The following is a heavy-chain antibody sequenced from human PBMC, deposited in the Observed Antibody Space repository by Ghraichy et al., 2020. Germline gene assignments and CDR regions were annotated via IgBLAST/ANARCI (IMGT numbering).Heavy chain of an antibody. Sequence: GESLNISCQGSGYSFTTYWISWVRQMPGKGLEWMGRIDPDDSYTKYRPSFQGRVTISVDKSISTAYLQWSSLKASDTAMYYCTTGTNFAYDLWGQGTMVTVSS. V-gene: IGHV5-10-1*01. CDR1: GYSFTTYW. J-gene: IGHJ3*01. CDR3: TTGTNFAYDL. D-gene: IGHD2-2*01. CDR2: IDPDDSYT.